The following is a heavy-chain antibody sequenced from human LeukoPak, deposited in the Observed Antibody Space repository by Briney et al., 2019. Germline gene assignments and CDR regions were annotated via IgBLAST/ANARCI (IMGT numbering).Heavy chain of an antibody. D-gene: IGHD5-24*01. Sequence: GGSLRLSCAASGFTFSDYYMSWIRQAPGKGLEWVSYISSSGSTIYYADSVKGRFTISRDNAKNSLYLQMNSLRAEDTAVYYCARAGPPRDGYNPYYYYGMDVWGQGTTVTVSS. CDR3: ARAGPPRDGYNPYYYYGMDV. CDR1: GFTFSDYY. CDR2: ISSSGSTI. J-gene: IGHJ6*02. V-gene: IGHV3-11*01.